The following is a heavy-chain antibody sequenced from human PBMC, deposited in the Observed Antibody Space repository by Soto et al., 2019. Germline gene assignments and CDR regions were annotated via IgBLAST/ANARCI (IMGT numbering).Heavy chain of an antibody. CDR3: ARDQRYSYGYDY. Sequence: ASVKVSCKVSGYTLTELSMHWVRQAPGKGLEWMGGFDPEDGETIYAQKFQGRVTMTKDTSTSTAYMELRSLRSDDTAVYYCARDQRYSYGYDYWGQGTLVTVSS. CDR2: FDPEDGET. D-gene: IGHD5-18*01. J-gene: IGHJ4*02. CDR1: GYTLTELS. V-gene: IGHV1-24*01.